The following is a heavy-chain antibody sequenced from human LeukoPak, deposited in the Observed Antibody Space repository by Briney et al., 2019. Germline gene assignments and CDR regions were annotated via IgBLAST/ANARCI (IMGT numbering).Heavy chain of an antibody. CDR1: GGAFSSYA. V-gene: IGHV1-69*05. CDR2: IIPIFGTA. CDR3: ARGPSSGDYYFDY. J-gene: IGHJ4*02. D-gene: IGHD3-22*01. Sequence: SVKVSCKASGGAFSSYAISWVRQAPGQGLEWMGGIIPIFGTANYAQKFQGRVTITTDESTSTAYMELSSLRSEDTAVYYCARGPSSGDYYFDYWGQGTLVTVSS.